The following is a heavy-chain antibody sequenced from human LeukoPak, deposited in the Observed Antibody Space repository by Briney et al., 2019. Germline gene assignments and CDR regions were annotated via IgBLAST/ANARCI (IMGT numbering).Heavy chain of an antibody. J-gene: IGHJ4*02. Sequence: PGGSLRLSCAASEFTFSHHWMTWVRQAPGKGLELVANIKQDGSETYYVDSVKGRFTISRDNAKNSLDMQMNSLRVEDTAVYYCARAYSSSWYSFIFDYWGQGTLVTVSS. CDR2: IKQDGSET. V-gene: IGHV3-7*01. D-gene: IGHD6-13*01. CDR3: ARAYSSSWYSFIFDY. CDR1: EFTFSHHW.